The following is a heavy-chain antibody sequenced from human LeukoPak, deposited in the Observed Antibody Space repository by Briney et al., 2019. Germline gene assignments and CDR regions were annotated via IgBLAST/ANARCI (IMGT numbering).Heavy chain of an antibody. CDR1: GFTFSGSA. V-gene: IGHV3-73*01. D-gene: IGHD3-22*01. CDR3: TRRDDSSGHAIDY. Sequence: GGSLILSCAASGFTFSGSAVHWVRQASGEGLEWVGRIRSKANSYATAYAVSVKGRFTFSRDDSKHTAYLQMNSLKTEDTAVYYCTRRDDSSGHAIDYWAQGTLVTVPS. CDR2: IRSKANSYAT. J-gene: IGHJ4*02.